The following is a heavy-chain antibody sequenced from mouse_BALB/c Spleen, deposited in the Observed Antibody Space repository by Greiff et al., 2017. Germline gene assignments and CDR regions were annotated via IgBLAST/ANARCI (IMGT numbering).Heavy chain of an antibody. J-gene: IGHJ2*01. D-gene: IGHD3-3*01. CDR3: ARGGTGYFDD. CDR2: ISSGGSYT. CDR1: GFTFSSYA. Sequence: EVHLVESGGGLVKPGGSLKLSCAASGFTFSSYAMSWVRQSPEKRLEWVAEISSGGSYTYYPDTVTGRFTISRDNAKNTLYLEMSSLRSEDTAMYYCARGGTGYFDDWGQGTTLTVSS. V-gene: IGHV5-9-4*01.